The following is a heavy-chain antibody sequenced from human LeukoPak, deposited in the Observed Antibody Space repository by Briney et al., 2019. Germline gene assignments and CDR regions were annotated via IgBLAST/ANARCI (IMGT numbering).Heavy chain of an antibody. CDR2: IYSGGST. V-gene: IGHV3-66*02. J-gene: IGHJ4*02. Sequence: PGGSLRLSCAASGFTVSSNYMSWVRQAPGKGLEWVSVIYSGGSTYYADSVKGRFTISRDNSKNTLYLQMNSLRAEDTAVYYCASEYYYGSSGYFWDWGQGTLVTVSS. CDR3: ASEYYYGSSGYFWD. D-gene: IGHD3-22*01. CDR1: GFTVSSNY.